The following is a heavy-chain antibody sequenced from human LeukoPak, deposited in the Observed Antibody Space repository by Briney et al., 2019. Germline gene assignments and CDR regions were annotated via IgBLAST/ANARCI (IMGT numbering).Heavy chain of an antibody. V-gene: IGHV4-39*01. J-gene: IGHJ4*02. CDR2: IYSSGST. CDR1: GASVSGSPYY. CDR3: AKSGGYGLIDY. D-gene: IGHD1-26*01. Sequence: PSETLSLTCTVSGASVSGSPYYWGWIRQPPGKGLEWIGSIYSSGSTYYNASLQSRVTISIEKSKNQISLRLNSVTAADTAIYYCAKSGGYGLIDYWGQGTLVTVSS.